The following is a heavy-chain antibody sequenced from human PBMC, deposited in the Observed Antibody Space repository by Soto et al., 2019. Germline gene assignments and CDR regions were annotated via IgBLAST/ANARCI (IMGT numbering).Heavy chain of an antibody. J-gene: IGHJ6*02. V-gene: IGHV4-59*08. CDR1: GGSIDGYN. CDR3: VRQGIGNLHGLVDV. Sequence: QVQLQESGPGLVKPSETLSLTCTVSGGSIDGYNCAWIRQPPGKSLEWVGYVYYSGGSRYNPSLESRVTLSMATSKSQSSLQLRSVTAADTAVYYCVRQGIGNLHGLVDVWGRGTTVTVSS. CDR2: VYYSGGS. D-gene: IGHD3-10*01.